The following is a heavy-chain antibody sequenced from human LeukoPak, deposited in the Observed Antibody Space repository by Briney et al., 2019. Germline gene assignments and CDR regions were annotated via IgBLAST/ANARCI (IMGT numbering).Heavy chain of an antibody. CDR1: GYNFRSYW. CDR3: ACLVGNGYTLDF. V-gene: IGHV5-51*01. D-gene: IGHD5-24*01. J-gene: IGHJ4*02. Sequence: GESLKISCKGSGYNFRSYWIGWVRQMPGKGLKWMRITYPGDSDIRYSPSFQGQVTISADKSINTGGLQWSSLRASDTAMYYCACLVGNGYTLDFWGQVTLFIVSS. CDR2: TYPGDSDI.